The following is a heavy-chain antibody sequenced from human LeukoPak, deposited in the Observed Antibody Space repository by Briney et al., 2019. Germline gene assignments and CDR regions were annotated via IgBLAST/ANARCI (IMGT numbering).Heavy chain of an antibody. CDR2: ISSSGGST. CDR3: ARDPGPYCGGDCYDY. CDR1: GFTFSSYA. J-gene: IGHJ4*02. D-gene: IGHD2-21*01. Sequence: GGSLRLSCAASGFTFSSYAMSWVRQAPGKGLEWVSAISSSGGSTYYADSVKGRFTISRDNSKNTLYLQMNSLRAEDTAVYYCARDPGPYCGGDCYDYWGQGTLVTVSS. V-gene: IGHV3-23*01.